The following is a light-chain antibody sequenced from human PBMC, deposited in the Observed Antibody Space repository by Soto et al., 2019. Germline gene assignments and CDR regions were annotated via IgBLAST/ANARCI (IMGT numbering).Light chain of an antibody. J-gene: IGKJ5*01. Sequence: EIVLTQSPAILSLSPGERATLSCRASQSVSSSLAWYHQKPGQAPRLLIYDTSNRATDIPPRFSGSGSGTDFTLTISSLEPEDFAVYYCQQRTNWRITFGQGTRLDIK. CDR2: DTS. CDR3: QQRTNWRIT. CDR1: QSVSSS. V-gene: IGKV3-11*01.